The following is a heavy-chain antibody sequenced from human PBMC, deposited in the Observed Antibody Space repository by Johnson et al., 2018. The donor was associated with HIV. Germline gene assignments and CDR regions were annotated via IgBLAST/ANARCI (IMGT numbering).Heavy chain of an antibody. J-gene: IGHJ3*02. CDR2: VNRNGGNT. V-gene: IGHV3-25*03. CDR1: QFTLSSYY. D-gene: IGHD3-22*01. Sequence: VQLVESGGGLAKPAWSPRLSCAASQFTLSSYYMNCVRQAPGNGLELVGQVNRNGGNTYFIDSGKDRFNASRGNAKNTLHLQMNSLSTEDTAVYFCARAGRLTYYYDSRGYSYDAFDIWGQGTMVTVSS. CDR3: ARAGRLTYYYDSRGYSYDAFDI.